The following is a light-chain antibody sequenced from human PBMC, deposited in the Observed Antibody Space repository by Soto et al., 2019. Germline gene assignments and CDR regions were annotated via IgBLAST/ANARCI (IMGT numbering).Light chain of an antibody. CDR3: HSYTRNTTQV. J-gene: IGLJ2*01. Sequence: QSVLTQPASVSGSPGQSITISCTGTSSDVGGYNYVSWYQQHPGKAPKLMIYDVSNRPSGVSNRFSGSKSGNTASLTISGLQPDDEADYYCHSYTRNTTQVFGGGTKVTVL. V-gene: IGLV2-14*03. CDR2: DVS. CDR1: SSDVGGYNY.